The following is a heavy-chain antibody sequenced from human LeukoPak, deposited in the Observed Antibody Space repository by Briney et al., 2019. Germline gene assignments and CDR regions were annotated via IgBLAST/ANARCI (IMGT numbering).Heavy chain of an antibody. CDR3: ARDVGATSTTVGSY. CDR1: GFTFSSYD. J-gene: IGHJ4*02. CDR2: ISYDG. D-gene: IGHD4-23*01. V-gene: IGHV3-30*04. Sequence: RTGGSLRLACAASGFTFSSYDMHWVRQAPGKGLEWVAVISYDGNYADSVKGRFTISRDNSKNTLYLQMNSLRAEDTAVYYCARDVGATSTTVGSYWGQGTLVTVSS.